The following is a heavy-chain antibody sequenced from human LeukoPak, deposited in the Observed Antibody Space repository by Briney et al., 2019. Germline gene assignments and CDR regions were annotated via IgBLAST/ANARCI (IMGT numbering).Heavy chain of an antibody. J-gene: IGHJ6*02. Sequence: ASVKVSCKASGYTFTSYAMHWVRQAPGQRLEWMGWINAGNGNTKYSQKFQGRVTITRDTSASTAYMELSSLRSEDTAVYYCAREITMVRGAPRGMDVWGQGTTVTVSS. CDR3: AREITMVRGAPRGMDV. D-gene: IGHD3-10*01. CDR1: GYTFTSYA. V-gene: IGHV1-3*01. CDR2: INAGNGNT.